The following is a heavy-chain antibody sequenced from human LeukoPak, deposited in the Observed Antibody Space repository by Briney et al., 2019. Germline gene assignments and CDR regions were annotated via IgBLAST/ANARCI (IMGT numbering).Heavy chain of an antibody. Sequence: GGSLRLSCAPSGFTFSSYAMSWVRQAPGKGLEGVSGISWDSSSVAYADSVKGRFTISRDNAKNSLYLQMNSLRAEDMALYYCAKDVGGPLADAFDIWGQGTMVTVSS. CDR2: ISWDSSSV. CDR3: AKDVGGPLADAFDI. V-gene: IGHV3-9*03. CDR1: GFTFSSYA. D-gene: IGHD2-15*01. J-gene: IGHJ3*02.